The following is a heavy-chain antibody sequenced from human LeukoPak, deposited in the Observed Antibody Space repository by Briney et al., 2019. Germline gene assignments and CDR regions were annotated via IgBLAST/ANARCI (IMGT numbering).Heavy chain of an antibody. CDR3: ATYRQVLLPFES. D-gene: IGHD2-8*02. CDR1: GFTFSTFA. J-gene: IGHJ4*01. Sequence: GGSLRLSCAASGFTFSTFAMIWVRQPPGKGLEWVSSIFPSGGEIHYADSVRGRFTISRDNSKSTLSLQMNSLRAEDTAIYYCATYRQVLLPFESWGXGTLVTVSX. V-gene: IGHV3-23*01. CDR2: IFPSGGEI.